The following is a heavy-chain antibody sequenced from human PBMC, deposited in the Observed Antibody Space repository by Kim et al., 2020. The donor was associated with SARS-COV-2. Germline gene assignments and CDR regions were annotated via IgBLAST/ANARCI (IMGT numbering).Heavy chain of an antibody. D-gene: IGHD1-1*01. Sequence: GSTSYAQKFQGRVTMTRDTSTSTVYMELSSLRSEDTAVYYCARDRTFMDYWGQGTLVTVSS. J-gene: IGHJ4*02. CDR3: ARDRTFMDY. V-gene: IGHV1-46*01. CDR2: GST.